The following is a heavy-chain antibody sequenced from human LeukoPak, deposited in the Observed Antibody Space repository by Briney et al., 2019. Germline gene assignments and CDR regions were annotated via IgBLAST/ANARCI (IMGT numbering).Heavy chain of an antibody. Sequence: GGSLRLSCAASGFTFSSYAMSWVRQAPGKGLEWVSGINTSGGSTAYADSVKGRFTISRDNPRNTLYMQMNSLRAEDTALHYCAIMHPYYDGNGYWVQWGQGTLVTVSS. J-gene: IGHJ4*02. D-gene: IGHD3-22*01. CDR2: INTSGGST. V-gene: IGHV3-23*01. CDR1: GFTFSSYA. CDR3: AIMHPYYDGNGYWVQ.